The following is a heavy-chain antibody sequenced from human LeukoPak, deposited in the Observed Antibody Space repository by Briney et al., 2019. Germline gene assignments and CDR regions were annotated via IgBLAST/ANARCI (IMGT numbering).Heavy chain of an antibody. CDR2: ISAGGDST. Sequence: GGSLRLSCAASGFTFRNNAMSWGRQAPGKGLGWVSAISAGGDSTYYADAAKGRFTISSDNFKNTLYLQMNSLRVEDTAVYYCAKHERTMNRGVSHLDYWGQGTLVTVSS. D-gene: IGHD3-10*01. CDR1: GFTFRNNA. V-gene: IGHV3-23*01. CDR3: AKHERTMNRGVSHLDY. J-gene: IGHJ4*02.